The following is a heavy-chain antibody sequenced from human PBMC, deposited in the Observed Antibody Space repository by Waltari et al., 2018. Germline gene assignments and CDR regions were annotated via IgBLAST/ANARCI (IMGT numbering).Heavy chain of an antibody. CDR1: GDSVRSTYW. J-gene: IGHJ5*02. D-gene: IGHD2-15*01. CDR3: ARDRGRGLYLDT. Sequence: QLQLQESGPGLVKPSGTLSLTCAASGDSVRSTYWWSWVRQSPQKGLEWIGQVYGSGKSNYNPSFASRVIISLDTSNNQFSLTVTSATAADTAVYYCARDRGRGLYLDTWGPGTMVTVSP. CDR2: VYGSGKS. V-gene: IGHV4-4*02.